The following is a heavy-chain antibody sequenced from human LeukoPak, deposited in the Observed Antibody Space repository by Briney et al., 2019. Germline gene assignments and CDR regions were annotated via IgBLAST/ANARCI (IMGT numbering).Heavy chain of an antibody. CDR2: ISGSGGST. D-gene: IGHD4-17*01. CDR1: GFTFSSYA. J-gene: IGHJ4*02. V-gene: IGHV3-23*01. CDR3: ASSRVPRPTVTPDWYFDY. Sequence: GGSPRLSCAASGFTFSSYAMSWVRQAPGKGLEWVSAISGSGGSTYYADSVKGRFTISRDNSKNTLYLQMNSLRAEDTAVYYCASSRVPRPTVTPDWYFDYWGQGTLVTVSS.